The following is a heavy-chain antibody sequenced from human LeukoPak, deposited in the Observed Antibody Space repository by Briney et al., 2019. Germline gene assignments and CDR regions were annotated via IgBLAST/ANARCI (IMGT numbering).Heavy chain of an antibody. CDR1: GGTFSSYA. D-gene: IGHD2-2*01. Sequence: ASVKVSCKASGGTFSSYAISWVRQAPGQGLEWMGGIIPIFGTANYAQKFQGRVTITADESTSTAYMELSSLRSEDTAVYYCAREGTHIVVVPAAIPPVSDYYYGMDVWGQGTTATVSS. CDR3: AREGTHIVVVPAAIPPVSDYYYGMDV. J-gene: IGHJ6*02. CDR2: IIPIFGTA. V-gene: IGHV1-69*13.